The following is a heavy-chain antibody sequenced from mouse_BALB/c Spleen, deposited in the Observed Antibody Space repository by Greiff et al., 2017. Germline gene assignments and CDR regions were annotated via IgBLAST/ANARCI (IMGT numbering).Heavy chain of an antibody. CDR2: ISDGGSYT. D-gene: IGHD2-4*01. J-gene: IGHJ4*01. Sequence: EVKLMESGGGLVKPGGSLKLSCAASGFTFSDYYMYWVRQTPEKRLEWVATISDGGSYTYYPDSVKGRFTISRDNAKNNLYLQMSSLKSEDTAMYYCARGYYDFYYAMDYWGQGTSVTVSS. CDR1: GFTFSDYY. V-gene: IGHV5-4*02. CDR3: ARGYYDFYYAMDY.